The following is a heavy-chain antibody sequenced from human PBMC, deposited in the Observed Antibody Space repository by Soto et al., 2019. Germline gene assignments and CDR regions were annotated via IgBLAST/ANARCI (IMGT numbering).Heavy chain of an antibody. J-gene: IGHJ4*02. V-gene: IGHV4-59*01. CDR2: IYYSGST. CDR3: ARAAFGGVIGKKEIDY. CDR1: GGSISSYY. D-gene: IGHD3-16*02. Sequence: PSETLSLTCTVSGGSISSYYWSWIRQPPGKGLEWIGYIYYSGSTNYNPSLKSRVTISVDTSKNQFSLKLSSVTAADTAVYYCARAAFGGVIGKKEIDYWGQGTLVTVSS.